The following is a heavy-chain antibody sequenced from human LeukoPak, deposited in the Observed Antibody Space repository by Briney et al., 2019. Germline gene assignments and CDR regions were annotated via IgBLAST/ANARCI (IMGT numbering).Heavy chain of an antibody. J-gene: IGHJ4*02. D-gene: IGHD6-19*01. V-gene: IGHV3-23*01. CDR1: GFTFSSYA. CDR3: AKDGKGAPVAGTGYFDY. CDR2: ISGSGGNT. Sequence: GASLRLSCAASGFTFSSYAMSWVSQAPGKGLEWVSVISGSGGNTYYADSVKGRFTISRDNSKNTLYLQMNSLRAEDTAIYYCAKDGKGAPVAGTGYFDYWGQGTLVTVSS.